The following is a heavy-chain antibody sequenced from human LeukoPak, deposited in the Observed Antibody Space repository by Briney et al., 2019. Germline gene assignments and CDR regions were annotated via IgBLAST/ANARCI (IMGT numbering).Heavy chain of an antibody. V-gene: IGHV3-30*01. CDR2: ISYDGSNK. J-gene: IGHJ6*03. CDR3: ARDVDKAMVTGYYYYIDV. Sequence: GGSPRLSCAASGFTFSSYAMHWVRQGPGKGLEWVAVISYDGSNKYYADSVKGRFTISRDNSKNTLYLQMNSQRAEDTAVSYCARDVDKAMVTGYYYYIDVWGKGTTVTVSS. D-gene: IGHD5-18*01. CDR1: GFTFSSYA.